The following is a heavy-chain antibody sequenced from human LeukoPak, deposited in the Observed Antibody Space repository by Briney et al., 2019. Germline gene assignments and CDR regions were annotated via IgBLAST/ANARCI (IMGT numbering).Heavy chain of an antibody. V-gene: IGHV3-15*01. CDR3: TTAVRVTGFDY. CDR2: IKRKCDGGTT. CDR1: GFTFSNAW. J-gene: IGHJ4*02. Sequence: GGPLRLSCAASGFTFSNAWMSWVPQAPGKGMKWVGHIKRKCDGGTTDYAAPVKGRFTISRDDSKITLYLQMNSLKTEDTAVYYCTTAVRVTGFDYWGQGTLVTVSS. D-gene: IGHD2-21*02.